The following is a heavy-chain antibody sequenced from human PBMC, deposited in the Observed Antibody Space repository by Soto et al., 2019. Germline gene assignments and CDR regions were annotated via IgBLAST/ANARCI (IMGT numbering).Heavy chain of an antibody. CDR3: ASGRYDSSTYFES. CDR2: ITPFNGVT. CDR1: GDTLTYRY. Sequence: ASVKVSCKASGDTLTYRYLHWVRQAPGQALEWMGWITPFNGVTKYAQKFQDRVAISTDRSMSTVYMELNNLRSEDTAMFYCASGRYDSSTYFESWGQGTRVTVSS. V-gene: IGHV1-45*02. J-gene: IGHJ4*02. D-gene: IGHD3-22*01.